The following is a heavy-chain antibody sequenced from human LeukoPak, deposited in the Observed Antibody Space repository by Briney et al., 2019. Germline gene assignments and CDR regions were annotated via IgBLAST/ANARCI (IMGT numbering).Heavy chain of an antibody. CDR2: MNPTSGHT. Sequence: GASVKVSCKASGYTFTSYDINWVRQAPGQGLEWMGWMNPTSGHTGYVQKFQGRITMTRDTSVSTAYMELNSLTSEDTAVYYCARSPVGVRKKHDLRGQGTLVIVSS. V-gene: IGHV1-8*01. D-gene: IGHD3-10*01. CDR3: ARSPVGVRKKHDL. J-gene: IGHJ5*02. CDR1: GYTFTSYD.